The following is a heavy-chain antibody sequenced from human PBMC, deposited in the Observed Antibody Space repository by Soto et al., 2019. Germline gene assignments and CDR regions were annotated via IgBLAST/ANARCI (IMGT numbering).Heavy chain of an antibody. V-gene: IGHV5-51*01. CDR1: GYSFISYW. Sequence: PGASLKISCKGSGYSFISYWIAWVRQMPGKGLEWMGIIYPGDSDTKYSPSFQGHVTISADKSISTAYLQWSSLKASDTAMYYCARGGHYYFYTMDVWGQGTTVTVSS. CDR2: IYPGDSDT. J-gene: IGHJ6*02. CDR3: ARGGHYYFYTMDV.